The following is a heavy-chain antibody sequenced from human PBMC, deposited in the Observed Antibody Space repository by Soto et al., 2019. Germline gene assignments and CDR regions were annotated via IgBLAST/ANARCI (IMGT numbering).Heavy chain of an antibody. CDR2: INHSGST. CDR3: ARAHRLLWFGEFPLDY. J-gene: IGHJ4*02. D-gene: IGHD3-10*01. V-gene: IGHV4-34*01. CDR1: GGSFSGYY. Sequence: QVQLQQWGAGLLKPSETLSLTCAVYGGSFSGYYWSWIPQPPGKGLEWIGEINHSGSTNYNPSLKSRVTIAXXTXTXRSALKLSSVTAADTAVYYCARAHRLLWFGEFPLDYWGQGTLVTVSS.